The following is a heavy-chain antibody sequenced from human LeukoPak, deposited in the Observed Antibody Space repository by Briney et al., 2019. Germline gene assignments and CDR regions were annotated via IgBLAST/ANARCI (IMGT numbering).Heavy chain of an antibody. CDR1: GGSFSGYY. D-gene: IGHD7-27*01. V-gene: IGHV4-59*01. J-gene: IGHJ5*02. CDR3: ARNIRTGDLNWFDP. Sequence: PSETLSLTCAVYGGSFSGYYWSWIRQPPGKGLEWIGYIYYSGSTNYNPSLKSRVTILVDTSKNQFSLRLSSVTAADTAVYYCARNIRTGDLNWFDPWGQGTLVTVSS. CDR2: IYYSGST.